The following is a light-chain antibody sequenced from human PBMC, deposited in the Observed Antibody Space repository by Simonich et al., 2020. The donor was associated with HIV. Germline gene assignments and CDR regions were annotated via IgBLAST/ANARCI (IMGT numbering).Light chain of an antibody. CDR2: AAS. CDR1: QGISNW. Sequence: DIQMTQSPSSVSASVGDRVTITCRASQGISNWLAWYQQKPGKAPKLLIYAASSLQSGVPSRFSGSGSGTEFTLTISSMQSEDFAVYYCQQYNSWPPWTFGQGTKVEIK. CDR3: QQYNSWPPWT. J-gene: IGKJ1*01. V-gene: IGKV1-12*01.